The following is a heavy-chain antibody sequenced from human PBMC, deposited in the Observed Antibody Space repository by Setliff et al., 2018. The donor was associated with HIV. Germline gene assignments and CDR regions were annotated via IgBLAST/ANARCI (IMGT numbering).Heavy chain of an antibody. CDR3: ARDPGSSAFDM. CDR2: ISRSSDII. J-gene: IGHJ3*02. Sequence: GGSLRLSCVASGFGFRNFAMHWVRQAPGKGLEWVSTISRSSDIIKYADSVEGRFTISRDNSKSTLYLQMSSLRVEDTAVYYCARDPGSSAFDMWGQGTMVTVSS. V-gene: IGHV3-23*01. CDR1: GFGFRNFA.